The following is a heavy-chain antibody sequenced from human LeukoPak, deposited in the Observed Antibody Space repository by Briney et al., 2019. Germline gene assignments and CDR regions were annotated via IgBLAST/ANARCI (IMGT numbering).Heavy chain of an antibody. Sequence: SETLSLTCAVYGGSFGDYYWSWIRQPPGEGLEWIGEINHSGSTNYNPSLKSRVTISKDTSKNQFSLKLSSVTAADTAVYFCARGGASYYGSGSYGSDWFDPWGQGSLVTVSS. D-gene: IGHD3-10*01. CDR3: ARGGASYYGSGSYGSDWFDP. V-gene: IGHV4-34*01. CDR2: INHSGST. CDR1: GGSFGDYY. J-gene: IGHJ5*02.